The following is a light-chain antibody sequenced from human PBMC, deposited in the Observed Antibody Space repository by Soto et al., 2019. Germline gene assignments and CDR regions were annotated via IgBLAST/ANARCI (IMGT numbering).Light chain of an antibody. J-gene: IGKJ3*01. Sequence: DIQMTQSPSSLSASVGDRVTITCRASQNISIYLNWYQQKPGKAPKLLIYTVSNLHSGVPSRFSADGSGTDFTITISSLQPEHFATYYYQQSSSTPPLSFGPGTKVYIK. V-gene: IGKV1-39*01. CDR2: TVS. CDR3: QQSSSTPPLS. CDR1: QNISIY.